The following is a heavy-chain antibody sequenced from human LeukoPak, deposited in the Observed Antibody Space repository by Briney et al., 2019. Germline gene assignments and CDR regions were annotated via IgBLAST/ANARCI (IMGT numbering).Heavy chain of an antibody. CDR2: ISGSGGST. D-gene: IGHD3-22*01. CDR3: AKEIDQYYYDSAFDY. V-gene: IGHV3-23*01. Sequence: GGSLRLSCAASGFTVSSNYMSWVRQAPGKGLEWVSAISGSGGSTYYADSVKGRFTISRDNSKNTLYLQMNSLRAEDTAVYYCAKEIDQYYYDSAFDYWGQGTLVTVSS. J-gene: IGHJ4*02. CDR1: GFTVSSNY.